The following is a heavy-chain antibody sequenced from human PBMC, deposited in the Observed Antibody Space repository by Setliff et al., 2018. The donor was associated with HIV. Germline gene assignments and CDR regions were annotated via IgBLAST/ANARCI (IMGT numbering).Heavy chain of an antibody. J-gene: IGHJ4*02. Sequence: GGSLRLSCAASGFTFDGYGMTWVRQVPGKGLEWVSGINWHGDTTAYADSVKGRFAISRDNAKNSLYLQMNSLRVEDTALYYCAGVSGVGYNGNAEEYWGQGTLVTVSS. D-gene: IGHD1-1*01. CDR1: GFTFDGYG. CDR3: AGVSGVGYNGNAEEY. CDR2: INWHGDTT. V-gene: IGHV3-20*04.